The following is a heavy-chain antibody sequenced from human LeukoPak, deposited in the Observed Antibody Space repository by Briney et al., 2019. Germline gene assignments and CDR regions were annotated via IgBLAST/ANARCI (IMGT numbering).Heavy chain of an antibody. CDR2: ISGSGGST. CDR3: AKTPWFGELVYLLGPLDY. CDR1: GFTFSSYG. D-gene: IGHD3-10*01. V-gene: IGHV3-23*01. J-gene: IGHJ4*02. Sequence: PGGSLRLSCAASGFTFSSYGMSWVRQAPGKGLEWVSAISGSGGSTYYADSVKGRFTISRDNSKNTLYLQMNSLRAEDTAVYYCAKTPWFGELVYLLGPLDYWGQGTLVTVSS.